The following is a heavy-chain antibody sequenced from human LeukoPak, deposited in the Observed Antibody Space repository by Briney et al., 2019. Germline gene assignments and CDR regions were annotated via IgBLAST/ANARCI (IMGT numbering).Heavy chain of an antibody. D-gene: IGHD3-22*01. J-gene: IGHJ4*02. Sequence: SETLSLTCTVSGGSLSSYYWSWIRQPPGKGLEWIGYIYYTGSTSYNPSLKGRVTISVDTSKNQFSLKLSSVTAADTAIYYCARHSLHYDRSAYATTQFDYWGQGTLVTVSS. CDR1: GGSLSSYY. CDR3: ARHSLHYDRSAYATTQFDY. V-gene: IGHV4-59*08. CDR2: IYYTGST.